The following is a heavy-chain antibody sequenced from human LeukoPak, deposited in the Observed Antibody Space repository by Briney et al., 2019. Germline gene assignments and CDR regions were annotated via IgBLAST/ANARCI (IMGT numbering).Heavy chain of an antibody. J-gene: IGHJ5*02. V-gene: IGHV4-4*07. CDR2: IYTSGST. D-gene: IGHD2-15*01. Sequence: SETLSLTCSVSGGSISSYYWSWIRQPAGKGLEWIGRIYTSGSTNYNPSLKSRVTMSVDTSKNQFSLKLSSVTAADTAVYYCATTPNCRGGSCYSRWFDPWGQGTLVTVSS. CDR1: GGSISSYY. CDR3: ATTPNCRGGSCYSRWFDP.